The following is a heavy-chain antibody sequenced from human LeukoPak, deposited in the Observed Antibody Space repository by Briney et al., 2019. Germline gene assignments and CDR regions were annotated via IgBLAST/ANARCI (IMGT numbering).Heavy chain of an antibody. D-gene: IGHD4-17*01. J-gene: IGHJ6*02. CDR3: AKSTTVTTSNYYYGMDV. CDR1: GFTFSSYG. Sequence: GRSLRLSCAASGFTFSSYGMHWVRQAPGKGLEWVAVISYDGSNKYYADSVKGRFTISRDNSKNTLYLQMNSLRAEDTAVYYCAKSTTVTTSNYYYGMDVWGQGTTVTVSS. CDR2: ISYDGSNK. V-gene: IGHV3-30*18.